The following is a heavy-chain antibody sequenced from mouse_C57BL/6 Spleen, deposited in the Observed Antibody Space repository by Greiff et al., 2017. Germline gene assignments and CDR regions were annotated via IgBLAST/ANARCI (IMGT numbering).Heavy chain of an antibody. V-gene: IGHV14-4*01. Sequence: EVQLQQSGAELVRPGASVKLSCTASGFNIKDDYMHWVKQRPEQGLEWIGWIDPENGDTDYASKFQGKATITADTSSTTAYLQLSSLTSEDTAAYYCTTSRYYDSSPFDYWGQGTTLTVSS. D-gene: IGHD1-1*01. J-gene: IGHJ2*01. CDR1: GFNIKDDY. CDR3: TTSRYYDSSPFDY. CDR2: IDPENGDT.